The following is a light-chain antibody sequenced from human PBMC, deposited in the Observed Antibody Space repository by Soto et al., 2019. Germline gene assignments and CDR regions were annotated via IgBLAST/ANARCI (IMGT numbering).Light chain of an antibody. CDR2: GAS. J-gene: IGKJ1*01. V-gene: IGKV3-20*01. CDR1: QSVSSTY. CDR3: QQYTTSSWT. Sequence: EIVLTQSPGTLSLSPGERATLSCRASQSVSSTYLAWYQQKAGQTPRLLIYGASSRATGIPERFSGSGSGTDFTLTISRLEPEDFAVYYCQQYTTSSWTFGQGTKVDIK.